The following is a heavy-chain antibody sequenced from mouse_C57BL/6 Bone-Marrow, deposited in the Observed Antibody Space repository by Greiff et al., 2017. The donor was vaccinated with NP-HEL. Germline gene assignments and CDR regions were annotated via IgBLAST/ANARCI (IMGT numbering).Heavy chain of an antibody. Sequence: EVKVVESGGGLVQPGGSMKLSCVASGFTFSNYWMNWVRQSPEKGLEWVAQIRLKSDNYATHYAESVKGRFTISRDDSKSSVYLQMNNLRAEDTGIYYCTGYGPFAYWGQGTLVTVSA. CDR1: GFTFSNYW. V-gene: IGHV6-3*01. CDR2: IRLKSDNYAT. J-gene: IGHJ3*01. D-gene: IGHD1-1*01. CDR3: TGYGPFAY.